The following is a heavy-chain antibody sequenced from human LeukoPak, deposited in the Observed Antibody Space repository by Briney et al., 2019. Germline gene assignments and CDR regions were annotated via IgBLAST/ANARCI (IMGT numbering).Heavy chain of an antibody. D-gene: IGHD3-9*01. J-gene: IGHJ3*02. CDR2: INHSGST. CDR1: GGSFSGYY. CDR3: ARITIISESHSAFDI. V-gene: IGHV4-34*01. Sequence: PSETLSLTCAVYGGSFSGYYWSWIRQPPGKGLEWIGEINHSGSTNYNPSLKSRVTISVDTSKNQFSLKLSSVTAADTAVYYCARITIISESHSAFDIWGQGTMVTVSS.